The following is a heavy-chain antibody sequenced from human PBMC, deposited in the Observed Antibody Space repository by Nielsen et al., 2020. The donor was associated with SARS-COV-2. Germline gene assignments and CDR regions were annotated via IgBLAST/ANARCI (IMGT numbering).Heavy chain of an antibody. J-gene: IGHJ5*02. Sequence: SETLSLTCAVYGGSFSGYYWSWIRQPPGKGLEWIGEINHSGSTNYNPSLKSRVTISVDTSKNQFSLKLSSVTAAETAVYYCARAMYDYVWGSYRYTGWFDPWGQGTLVTVSS. D-gene: IGHD3-16*02. CDR3: ARAMYDYVWGSYRYTGWFDP. V-gene: IGHV4-34*01. CDR1: GGSFSGYY. CDR2: INHSGST.